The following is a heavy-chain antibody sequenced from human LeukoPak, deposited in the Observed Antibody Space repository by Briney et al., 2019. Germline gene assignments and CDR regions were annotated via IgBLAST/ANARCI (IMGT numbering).Heavy chain of an antibody. Sequence: SETLSLTCTVSGGSISSYYWSWIRQPPGKGLEWIGYIYYSGSTNYSPSLKSRVTISVDTSKNQFSLKLSSVTAADTAVYYCAGTYYYDSSGYYQGWFDPWGQGTLVTVSS. J-gene: IGHJ5*02. D-gene: IGHD3-22*01. V-gene: IGHV4-59*08. CDR2: IYYSGST. CDR3: AGTYYYDSSGYYQGWFDP. CDR1: GGSISSYY.